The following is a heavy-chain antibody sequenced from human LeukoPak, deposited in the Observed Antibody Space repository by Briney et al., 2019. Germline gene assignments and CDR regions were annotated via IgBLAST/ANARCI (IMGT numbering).Heavy chain of an antibody. CDR3: ARDSSGWPRDYYYYYMDV. CDR1: GYTFTGYY. CDR2: INPNSGGT. Sequence: ASVKVSCKASGYTFTGYYMHWVRQAPGQGLEWVGWINPNSGGTNYAQKLQGRVTMTRDTPISTAYMELSRLRSDDTAVYYCARDSSGWPRDYYYYYMDVWGKGTTVTVSS. V-gene: IGHV1-2*02. D-gene: IGHD6-19*01. J-gene: IGHJ6*03.